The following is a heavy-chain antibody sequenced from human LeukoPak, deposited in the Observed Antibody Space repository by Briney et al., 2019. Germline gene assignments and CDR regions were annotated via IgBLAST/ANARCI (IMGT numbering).Heavy chain of an antibody. Sequence: KPGGSLRLSCAASGFTFSSYSMNWVRQAPGKGLEWVSSISSSSSYIYYADSVKGRFTISRDNAKNSLYLQMNSLRAEDTAVYYCARSKDTLGGVIVIQTFDYWGQGTLVTVSS. CDR2: ISSSSSYI. CDR1: GFTFSSYS. D-gene: IGHD3-16*02. V-gene: IGHV3-21*01. J-gene: IGHJ4*02. CDR3: ARSKDTLGGVIVIQTFDY.